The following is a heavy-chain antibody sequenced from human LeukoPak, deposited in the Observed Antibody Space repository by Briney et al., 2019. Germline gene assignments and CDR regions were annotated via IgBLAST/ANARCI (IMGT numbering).Heavy chain of an antibody. D-gene: IGHD6-6*01. V-gene: IGHV1-2*02. CDR1: GYTFTCYY. CDR3: AREHSSSSGKVFDY. J-gene: IGHJ4*02. CDR2: INPNSGGT. Sequence: GASVKVSCKASGYTFTCYYMHWVRQAPGQGLEWMGWINPNSGGTNYAQKFQGRVTMTRDTSISTAYMELSRLRSDDTAVYYCAREHSSSSGKVFDYWGQGTLVTVSS.